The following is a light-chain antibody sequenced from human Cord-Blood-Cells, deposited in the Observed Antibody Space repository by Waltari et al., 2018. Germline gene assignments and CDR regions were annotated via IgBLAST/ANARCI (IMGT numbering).Light chain of an antibody. CDR1: QSISSY. Sequence: DIQMPPSLSSLSASVGYRVTITCLASQSISSYLNWYQQKPWNAPKLLIYAASSLQNGVPSRFSGSGSETEFTLTSSSQQPEDSGTYDCEPNYSTPYKFGEGTKLAMK. J-gene: IGKJ2*01. V-gene: IGKV1-39*01. CDR3: EPNYSTPYK. CDR2: AAS.